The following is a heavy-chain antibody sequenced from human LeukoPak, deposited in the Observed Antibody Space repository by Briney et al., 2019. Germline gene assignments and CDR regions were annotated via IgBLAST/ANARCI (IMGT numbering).Heavy chain of an antibody. CDR3: TRGSIAYYYMDV. D-gene: IGHD3-22*01. CDR2: INHSGST. Sequence: PSETLSLTCAVYGGSFSGYYWSWIRQPPGKGLEWIGEINHSGSTTYNPSLKSRVTISVDTSKNQFSLKLSSVTAADTAMYYCTRGSIAYYYMDVWGKGTTVTISS. CDR1: GGSFSGYY. V-gene: IGHV4-34*01. J-gene: IGHJ6*03.